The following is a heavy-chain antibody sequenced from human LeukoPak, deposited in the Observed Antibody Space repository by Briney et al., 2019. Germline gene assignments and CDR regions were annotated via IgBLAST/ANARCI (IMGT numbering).Heavy chain of an antibody. J-gene: IGHJ4*02. Sequence: GRSLRLSCAASGFTFSSYAIHWVRQAPGKGLEWVSFISYDGRIKYYADSVKGRLSISRDNSKNTLSLQMNSLRAEDTAIYYCARDLSEKYCIDYWGQGTLVTVSS. CDR3: ARDLSEKYCIDY. CDR2: ISYDGRIK. V-gene: IGHV3-30-3*01. CDR1: GFTFSSYA. D-gene: IGHD2-8*02.